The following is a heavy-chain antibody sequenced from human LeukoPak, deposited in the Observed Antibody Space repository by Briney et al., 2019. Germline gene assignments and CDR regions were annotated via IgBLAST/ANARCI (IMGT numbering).Heavy chain of an antibody. CDR1: GYTFTGYY. CDR2: INPNSGGT. J-gene: IGHJ4*02. CDR3: ARDPWAARLEATLPDY. D-gene: IGHD1-26*01. Sequence: ASVKVSCKASGYTFTGYYTHWVRQAPGQGLEWMGWINPNSGGTNYAQKFQGRVTMTRDTSISTAYMELSRLRSDDTAVYYCARDPWAARLEATLPDYWGQGTLVTVSS. V-gene: IGHV1-2*02.